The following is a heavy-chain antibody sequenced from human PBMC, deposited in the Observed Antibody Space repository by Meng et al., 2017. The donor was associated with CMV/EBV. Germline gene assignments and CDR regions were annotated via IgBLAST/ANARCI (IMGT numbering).Heavy chain of an antibody. Sequence: LSLTCAASGFTFSSYSMNWVRQAPGKGLEWVSSISSSSSYIYYADSVKGRFTISRDNAKNSLYLQMNSLRAEDTAVYYCARYAGATFAYYYGMDVWGQGTTVTVSS. CDR2: ISSSSSYI. CDR3: ARYAGATFAYYYGMDV. J-gene: IGHJ6*02. CDR1: GFTFSSYS. V-gene: IGHV3-21*01. D-gene: IGHD1-26*01.